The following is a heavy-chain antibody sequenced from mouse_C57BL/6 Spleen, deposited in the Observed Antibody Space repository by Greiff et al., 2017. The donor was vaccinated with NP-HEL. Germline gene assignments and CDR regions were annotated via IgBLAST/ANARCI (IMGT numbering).Heavy chain of an antibody. D-gene: IGHD1-1*01. J-gene: IGHJ1*03. CDR3: ARDITTVVAEYFDV. V-gene: IGHV1-85*01. CDR1: GYTFTSYD. Sequence: VKLVESGPELVKPGASVKLSCKASGYTFTSYDINWVKQRPGQGLEWIGWIYPRDGSTKYNEKFKGKATLTVDTSSSTAYMELHSLTSEDSAVYFCARDITTVVAEYFDVWGTGTTVTVSS. CDR2: IYPRDGST.